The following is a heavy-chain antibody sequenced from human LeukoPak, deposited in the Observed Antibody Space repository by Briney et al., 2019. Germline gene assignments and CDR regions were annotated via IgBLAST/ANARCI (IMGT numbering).Heavy chain of an antibody. J-gene: IGHJ3*02. Sequence: SETLSLTCTVSGGSISSSSYYWGWIRQPPGKGLEWIGSIYYSGSTYYNPSLKSLVTISVDTSKNQFSLKLSSVTAADTAVYYCARLGVGAFDIWGQGTMVTVSS. V-gene: IGHV4-39*01. CDR3: ARLGVGAFDI. CDR1: GGSISSSSYY. CDR2: IYYSGST. D-gene: IGHD2-15*01.